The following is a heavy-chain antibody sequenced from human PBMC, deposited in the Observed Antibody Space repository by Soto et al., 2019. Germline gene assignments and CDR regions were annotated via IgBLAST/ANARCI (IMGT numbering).Heavy chain of an antibody. J-gene: IGHJ6*02. V-gene: IGHV1-69*05. D-gene: IGHD2-15*01. Sequence: QVQLVQSGAEVKKPGSSVKVSCKASGGTFSSYAISWVRQAPGQGLEWMGGIIPIFGTANYAQKFQGRATITTHASTSPAYMELSSLRSEDPAVYYCARGQLVVAAHYYYYGMAVWGQGTTVTVSS. CDR2: IIPIFGTA. CDR3: ARGQLVVAAHYYYYGMAV. CDR1: GGTFSSYA.